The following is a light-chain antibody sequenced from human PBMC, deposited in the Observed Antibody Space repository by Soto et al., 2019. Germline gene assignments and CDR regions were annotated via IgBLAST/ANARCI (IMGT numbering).Light chain of an antibody. CDR2: AAS. Sequence: DIQMTQSPSSLSASVGDRVTITCRASQSISSYLNWYQQKPGKAPKLLIYAASSLQGGVPSRFSGSGSGTDFTLSISSLKPEDFATYYCQQSYSTPLTFGPGTKVDIK. CDR3: QQSYSTPLT. V-gene: IGKV1-39*01. CDR1: QSISSY. J-gene: IGKJ3*01.